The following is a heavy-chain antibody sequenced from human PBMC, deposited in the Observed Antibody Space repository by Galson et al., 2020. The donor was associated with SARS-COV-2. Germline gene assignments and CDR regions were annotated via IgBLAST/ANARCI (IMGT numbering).Heavy chain of an antibody. CDR2: GYNGDT. CDR3: ARDVKDGMDV. J-gene: IGHJ6*02. V-gene: IGHV1-18*01. Sequence: GYNGDTNYGQKFQGRLTMTTDTGTSTAYMELRSLRSDDTAVYYCARDVKDGMDVWGQGTPVTVSS.